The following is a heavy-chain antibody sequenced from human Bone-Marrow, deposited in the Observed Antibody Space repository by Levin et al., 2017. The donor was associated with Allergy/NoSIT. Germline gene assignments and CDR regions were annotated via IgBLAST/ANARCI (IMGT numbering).Heavy chain of an antibody. V-gene: IGHV3-74*01. CDR3: VRPYCSATSCYSHFDY. D-gene: IGHD2-2*02. Sequence: LSLTCAASGFRFSRYWMHWVRQAPGKGLVWVSHIKNDGSTTRYADSVKGRFTISRDNAKNTLSLQMNSLRAEDTAVYYCVRPYCSATSCYSHFDYWGQGTLVTVSS. CDR2: IKNDGSTT. J-gene: IGHJ4*02. CDR1: GFRFSRYW.